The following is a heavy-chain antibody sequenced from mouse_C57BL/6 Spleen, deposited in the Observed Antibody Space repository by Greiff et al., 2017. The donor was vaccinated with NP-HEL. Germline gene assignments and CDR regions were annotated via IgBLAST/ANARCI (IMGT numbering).Heavy chain of an antibody. Sequence: EVMLVESGGGLVKPGGSLKLSCAASGFTFSDYGMHWVRQAPEKGLEWVAYISSGSSTIYYADTVKGRFTISRDNAKNTLFLQMTSLRSEDTAMYYCATLTTGAPWYFDVWGTGTTVTVSS. D-gene: IGHD1-1*01. CDR1: GFTFSDYG. J-gene: IGHJ1*03. CDR2: ISSGSSTI. CDR3: ATLTTGAPWYFDV. V-gene: IGHV5-17*01.